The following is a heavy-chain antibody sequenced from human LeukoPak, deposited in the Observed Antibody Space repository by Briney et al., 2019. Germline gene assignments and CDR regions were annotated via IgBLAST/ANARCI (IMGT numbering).Heavy chain of an antibody. CDR3: ARNMGYCSGGSCYYHYFDY. Sequence: PSETLSLTCAVSGGSFSGYYWSWIRQPPGKGLEWIGEINHSGSTNYNPSLKSRVTISVDTSKNQFSLKLSSVTAADTAVYYCARNMGYCSGGSCYYHYFDYWGQGTLVTVSS. D-gene: IGHD2-15*01. CDR1: GGSFSGYY. V-gene: IGHV4-34*01. J-gene: IGHJ4*02. CDR2: INHSGST.